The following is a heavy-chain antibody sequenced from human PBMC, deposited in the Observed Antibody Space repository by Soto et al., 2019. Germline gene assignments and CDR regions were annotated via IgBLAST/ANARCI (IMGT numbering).Heavy chain of an antibody. CDR1: GFTVSSHA. D-gene: IGHD2-8*01. V-gene: IGHV3-23*01. Sequence: PGGSLRLSCEASGFTVSSHAMSWVRQAPGKGLEWVASISGSGDGTYYGDSVKGRFTISRDSSSSTLYLEMNNLRGEDTAVYFCTKSRRGILMVYGFGGMDVWGQGTTVTVSS. J-gene: IGHJ6*02. CDR3: TKSRRGILMVYGFGGMDV. CDR2: ISGSGDGT.